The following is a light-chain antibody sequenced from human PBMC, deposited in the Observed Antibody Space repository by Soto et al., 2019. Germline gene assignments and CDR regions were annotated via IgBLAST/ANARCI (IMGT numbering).Light chain of an antibody. J-gene: IGKJ2*01. Sequence: DIQMTQSPSSLSASVGDRVTITCRASQSISSYVSWYQHKPGKAPNLLIYAASNLQSGVPSRFSGSGSGTDFTLTIISLQSEDFATYYCQQSYSTPYTFGQGTKLEIK. CDR1: QSISSY. CDR2: AAS. V-gene: IGKV1-39*01. CDR3: QQSYSTPYT.